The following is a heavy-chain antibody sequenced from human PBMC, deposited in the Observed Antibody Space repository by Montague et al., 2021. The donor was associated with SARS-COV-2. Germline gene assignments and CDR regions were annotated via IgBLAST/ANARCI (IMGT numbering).Heavy chain of an antibody. J-gene: IGHJ4*02. CDR3: ARGARQGYGFRLGSFDS. D-gene: IGHD3-10*01. V-gene: IGHV4-34*01. CDR1: GGSFSGYY. CDR2: INHSGST. Sequence: SETLSLTCAVYGGSFSGYYWNWIRQPPGKGLEWIGEINHSGSTNYNPSLKSLVTMSVDTSKNQFSLKLSSVTAADTAVYYCARGARQGYGFRLGSFDSWGQGTLVTVSS.